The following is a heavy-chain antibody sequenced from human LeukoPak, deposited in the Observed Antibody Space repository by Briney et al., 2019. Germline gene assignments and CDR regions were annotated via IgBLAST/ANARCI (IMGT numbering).Heavy chain of an antibody. V-gene: IGHV4-38-2*01. CDR2: IYHSGST. Sequence: PSETLSLTCAVSGYSISSGYYWGWIRQPPGKGLEWIGSIYHSGSTYYNPSLKSRVTISVDTSKNQFSLKLSSVTAADTAVYYCARRKGDGRVYSYGRKYYYYYMDVWGKGTTVTVSS. CDR1: GYSISSGYY. D-gene: IGHD5-18*01. J-gene: IGHJ6*03. CDR3: ARRKGDGRVYSYGRKYYYYYMDV.